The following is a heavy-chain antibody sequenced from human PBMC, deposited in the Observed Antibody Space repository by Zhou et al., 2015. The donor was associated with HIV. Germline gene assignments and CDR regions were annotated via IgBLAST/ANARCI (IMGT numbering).Heavy chain of an antibody. D-gene: IGHD3-3*01. V-gene: IGHV1-24*01. Sequence: QVQLVQSGAEVKKPGASVKVSCKVSGYTLTELSMHWVRQAPGKGLEWMGGFDPEDGETIYAQKFQGRVTMTEDTSTDTAYMELSSLRSEDTAVYYCATLNYDFWSDSIPGDYWGQGTLVTVSS. CDR1: GYTLTELS. CDR2: FDPEDGET. J-gene: IGHJ4*02. CDR3: ATLNYDFWSDSIPGDY.